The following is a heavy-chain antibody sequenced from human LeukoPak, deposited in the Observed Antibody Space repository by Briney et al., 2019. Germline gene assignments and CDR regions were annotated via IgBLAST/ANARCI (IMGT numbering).Heavy chain of an antibody. J-gene: IGHJ4*02. V-gene: IGHV3-13*01. CDR1: GFTFSSYD. D-gene: IGHD6-19*01. CDR2: IGTAGDT. Sequence: PGGSLRLSCAASGFTFSSYDMHWVRQATGKGLEWVSAIGTAGDTYYPGSVKGRFTISRENAKNSLYLQMNSLRAGDTAVYYCARGSSGWSPVSGLDYWGQGTLVTVSS. CDR3: ARGSSGWSPVSGLDY.